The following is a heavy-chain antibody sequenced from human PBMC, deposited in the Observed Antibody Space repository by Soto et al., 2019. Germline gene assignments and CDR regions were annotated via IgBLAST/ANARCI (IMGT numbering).Heavy chain of an antibody. CDR1: GGSISSRSYY. CDR3: ARYPSYRPHFDY. J-gene: IGHJ4*02. V-gene: IGHV4-39*01. D-gene: IGHD3-16*02. Sequence: SETLSLTCTVSGGSISSRSYYWGWIRQPPGKGLEWIGSIYYSGSTYYNPSLKSRVTISVDTSKNQFSLKLSSVTAADTAVYYCARYPSYRPHFDYWGQGTLVTVS. CDR2: IYYSGST.